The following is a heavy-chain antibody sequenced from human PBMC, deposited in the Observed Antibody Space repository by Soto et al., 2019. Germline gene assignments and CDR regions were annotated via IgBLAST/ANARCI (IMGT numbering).Heavy chain of an antibody. Sequence: GGSLRLSCAAAGFTFSSNDMNWVRQAPGKGLEWVSYISSSSSPIYYADSVRGRFTISRDNAKNSLYLQMNSLRAEDTAVYYCARDQAALFYFDYWGQGTLVTVSS. CDR2: ISSSSSPI. CDR3: ARDQAALFYFDY. V-gene: IGHV3-48*01. CDR1: GFTFSSND. J-gene: IGHJ4*02. D-gene: IGHD6-25*01.